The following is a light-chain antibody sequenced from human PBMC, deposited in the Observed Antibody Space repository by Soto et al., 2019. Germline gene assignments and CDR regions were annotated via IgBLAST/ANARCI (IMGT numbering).Light chain of an antibody. Sequence: QSALTQPRSVSGSPGQSVTISCTGTSSDVGGYNYVSWYQQHPGKAPKLMIYAVSERPSGVPDRFSGCKSGNAASLTISGLQGYDDADYSCCSCAGSYTRVFGGGSKLAV. J-gene: IGLJ3*02. CDR1: SSDVGGYNY. CDR2: AVS. CDR3: CSCAGSYTRV. V-gene: IGLV2-11*01.